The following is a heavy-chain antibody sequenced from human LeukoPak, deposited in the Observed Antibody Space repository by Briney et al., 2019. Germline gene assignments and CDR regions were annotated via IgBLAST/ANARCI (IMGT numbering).Heavy chain of an antibody. Sequence: GSSVKVSCKASGGTFSSYAISWVRQAPGQGLEWMGGIIPIFGTANYAQKFQGRVTITADESTSTAYMELSSLRSEDTAVYYCARVVRWELHMYYFDYWGQGTLVTVSS. V-gene: IGHV1-69*01. D-gene: IGHD1-26*01. J-gene: IGHJ4*02. CDR3: ARVVRWELHMYYFDY. CDR1: GGTFSSYA. CDR2: IIPIFGTA.